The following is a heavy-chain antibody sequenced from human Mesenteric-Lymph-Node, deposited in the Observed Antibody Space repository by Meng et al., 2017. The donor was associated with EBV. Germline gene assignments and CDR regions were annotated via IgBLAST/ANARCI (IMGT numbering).Heavy chain of an antibody. Sequence: EWLLVESGGGLVPPGGSLRLSCAASGFTFSPYAMSGVRQAPGKGLVWVSRINGDASNIKYADSVKGRFTISRDNAKNTLYLDMNSLSAEDTAIYYCTRGGSPFYWGQGTLVTVSS. V-gene: IGHV3-74*02. CDR1: GFTFSPYA. CDR2: INGDASNI. J-gene: IGHJ4*02. D-gene: IGHD1-26*01. CDR3: TRGGSPFY.